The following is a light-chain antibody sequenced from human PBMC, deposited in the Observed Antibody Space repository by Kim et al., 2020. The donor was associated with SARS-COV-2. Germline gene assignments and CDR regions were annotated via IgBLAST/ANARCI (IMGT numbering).Light chain of an antibody. Sequence: SASRGDRVTITCRDSESISMRLAWYEQKTEKAHKLLIYDASSLERGVPSRFSGSGSGTDFTLTITSLQPDDFATYYCQQYNTYPFTFGQGTKLEI. CDR3: QQYNTYPFT. CDR2: DAS. J-gene: IGKJ2*01. V-gene: IGKV1-5*01. CDR1: ESISMR.